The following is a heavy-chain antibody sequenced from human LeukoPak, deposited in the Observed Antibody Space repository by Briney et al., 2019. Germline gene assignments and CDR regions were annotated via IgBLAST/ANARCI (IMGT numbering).Heavy chain of an antibody. Sequence: GGSLRLSCAASEFDFSSHAMTWVRQAPGKGLEWVAVISYDGSNKYYADSVKGRFTISRDNSKNTLYLQMNSLRAEDTAVYYCAREEYCSSTSCPGTYAGGTPDYWGQGTLVTVSS. J-gene: IGHJ4*02. CDR2: ISYDGSNK. V-gene: IGHV3-30-3*01. CDR1: EFDFSSHA. CDR3: AREEYCSSTSCPGTYAGGTPDY. D-gene: IGHD2-2*01.